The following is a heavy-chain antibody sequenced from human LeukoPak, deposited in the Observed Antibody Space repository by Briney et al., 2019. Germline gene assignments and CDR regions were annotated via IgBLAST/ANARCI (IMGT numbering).Heavy chain of an antibody. D-gene: IGHD1-26*01. J-gene: IGHJ4*02. Sequence: GGSLRLSCAASGFTFSSYEMNWVRQAPGKGLEWVSYISSSGSTIYYADSVEGRFTITRDNAKNSLYLQMNSLRAEDTAVYYCARGGYWPDYWGQGTLVTVSS. CDR3: ARGGYWPDY. CDR1: GFTFSSYE. V-gene: IGHV3-48*03. CDR2: ISSSGSTI.